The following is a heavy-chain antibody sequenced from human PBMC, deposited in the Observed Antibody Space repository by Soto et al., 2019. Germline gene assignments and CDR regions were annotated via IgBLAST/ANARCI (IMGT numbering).Heavy chain of an antibody. CDR3: ARDLVVVPAAIGYYYYGMDV. Sequence: EVQLVESGGGLVQPGGSLRLSCAASGFTFSSYWMSWVRQAPGKGLEWVANIKQDGSEKYYVDSVKGRFTISRDNAKNSLYLQMNSLRAEDTVVYYCARDLVVVPAAIGYYYYGMDVWGQGTTVTVSS. D-gene: IGHD2-2*02. CDR2: IKQDGSEK. CDR1: GFTFSSYW. V-gene: IGHV3-7*01. J-gene: IGHJ6*02.